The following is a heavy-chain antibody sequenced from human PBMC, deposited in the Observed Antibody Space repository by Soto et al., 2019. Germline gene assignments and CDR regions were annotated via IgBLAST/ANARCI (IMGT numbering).Heavy chain of an antibody. V-gene: IGHV1-69*01. Sequence: QVQLVQSGAEVKKPGSSVKVSCKASGGTFSSYAISWVRQAPGQGLEWMGGIIPIFGTANYAQKFQGRVTITADESTSTAYLELSSLRSEDTAVYCCARQLVPAANRYYYYDGMDVGGQGTTVTVSS. CDR2: IIPIFGTA. CDR3: ARQLVPAANRYYYYDGMDV. J-gene: IGHJ6*02. CDR1: GGTFSSYA. D-gene: IGHD2-2*01.